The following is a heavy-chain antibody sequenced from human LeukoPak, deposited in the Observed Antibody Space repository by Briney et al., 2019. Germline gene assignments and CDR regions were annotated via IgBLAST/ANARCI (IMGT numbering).Heavy chain of an antibody. J-gene: IGHJ4*02. CDR3: ARASLLWFGEFPFDY. CDR1: GFTFSTYS. V-gene: IGHV3-21*01. CDR2: ISSSSSDI. D-gene: IGHD3-10*01. Sequence: SGGSLRLSCAASGFTFSTYSMNWVRQAPGKGLEWVSYISSSSSDIYYADSLKGRFTISRDNAKNSLYLQMNSLRAEDTAVYYCARASLLWFGEFPFDYWGQGTLVTVSS.